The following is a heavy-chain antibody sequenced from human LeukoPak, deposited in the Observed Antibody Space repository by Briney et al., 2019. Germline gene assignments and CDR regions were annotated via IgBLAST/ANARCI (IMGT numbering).Heavy chain of an antibody. CDR3: ARGHHPRRYSSSWFYYFDY. D-gene: IGHD6-13*01. J-gene: IGHJ4*02. V-gene: IGHV1-8*01. CDR1: GYTFTSYD. CDR2: MNPDSGNT. Sequence: ASVKVSRKASGYTFTSYDINWVRQATGQGLEWMGWMNPDSGNTGYAQKFQGRVTMTRNTSISTAYMELSSLRSEDTAVYYCARGHHPRRYSSSWFYYFDYWGQGTLVTVSS.